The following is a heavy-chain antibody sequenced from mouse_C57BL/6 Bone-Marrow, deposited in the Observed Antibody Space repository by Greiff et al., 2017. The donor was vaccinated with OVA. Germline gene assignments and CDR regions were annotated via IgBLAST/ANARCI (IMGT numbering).Heavy chain of an antibody. CDR3: ARRSYDYDRAMDY. Sequence: EVILVESGGGLVKPGGSLKLSCAASGFTFSSYAMSWVRQTPEKRLEWVATISDGGSYTYYPDNVKGRFTISRDNAKNNLYLQMSHLKSEDTAMYYCARRSYDYDRAMDYWGQGTSVTVSS. J-gene: IGHJ4*01. CDR2: ISDGGSYT. V-gene: IGHV5-4*03. CDR1: GFTFSSYA. D-gene: IGHD2-4*01.